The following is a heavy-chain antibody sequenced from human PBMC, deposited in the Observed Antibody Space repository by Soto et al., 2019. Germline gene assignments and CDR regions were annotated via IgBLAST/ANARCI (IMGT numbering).Heavy chain of an antibody. CDR2: ISYDGSNK. J-gene: IGHJ5*02. V-gene: IGHV3-30*18. Sequence: GGSTRLSCAASGFTVNSYGMHWVRQDPGKGLEWVAVISYDGSNKYYADSVKGRFTISRDNSKNTLYLQMNSLRAEDTAVYYCAKDYYEYYDFWSGPTNNWFDPWGQGTLVTVSS. CDR3: AKDYYEYYDFWSGPTNNWFDP. CDR1: GFTVNSYG. D-gene: IGHD3-3*01.